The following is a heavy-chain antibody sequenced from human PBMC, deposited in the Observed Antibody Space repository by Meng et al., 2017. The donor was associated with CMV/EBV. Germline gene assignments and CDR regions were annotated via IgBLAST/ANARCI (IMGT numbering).Heavy chain of an antibody. CDR3: ARVWDSGWDY. V-gene: IGHV4-34*01. Sequence: QLTTWGSGLLTPSESLSLPCAVYGWSFRGYYWSWIRQPPGKGLEWIGEINHSGSTNYNPSLKSRVTISVDTSKNQFSLKLSSVTAADTAVYYCARVWDSGWDYWGQGTLVTVSS. CDR2: INHSGST. CDR1: GWSFRGYY. J-gene: IGHJ4*02. D-gene: IGHD3-22*01.